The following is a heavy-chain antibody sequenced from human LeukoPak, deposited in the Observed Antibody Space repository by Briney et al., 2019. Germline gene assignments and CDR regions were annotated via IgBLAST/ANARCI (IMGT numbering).Heavy chain of an antibody. CDR2: IYHNGDT. CDR1: GGSIISGDYY. V-gene: IGHV4-30-4*08. J-gene: IGHJ3*02. CDR3: ARAGVVLAAINRAFDI. Sequence: PSQTLYLTCIVSGGSIISGDYYWTWIRQPPGKGLEWIGYIYHNGDTYYNPSLRSRISISVDTSKNQFSLKLSSVTAADTAVYYCARAGVVLAAINRAFDIWGQGSLVTVSS. D-gene: IGHD2-2*02.